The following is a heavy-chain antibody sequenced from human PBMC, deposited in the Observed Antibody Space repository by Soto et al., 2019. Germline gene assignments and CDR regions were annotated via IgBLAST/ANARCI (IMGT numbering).Heavy chain of an antibody. Sequence: SETLSLTCTVSDDSFRGAEYYWSWIRQPLGKGPEWIGYTYYNGDTKYNPALRSRVTMSEDTSKNQFSLRLSSVTAADTAVYFCERGPDYIDGWRTFDPWGRGILVTVSS. CDR2: TYYNGDT. CDR1: DDSFRGAEYY. CDR3: ERGPDYIDGWRTFDP. V-gene: IGHV4-61*08. J-gene: IGHJ5*02. D-gene: IGHD6-19*01.